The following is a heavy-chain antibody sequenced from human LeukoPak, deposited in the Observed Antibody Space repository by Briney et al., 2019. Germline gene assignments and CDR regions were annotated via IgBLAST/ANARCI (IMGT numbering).Heavy chain of an antibody. J-gene: IGHJ6*02. V-gene: IGHV4-30-2*01. D-gene: IGHD2-21*01. CDR1: GGSISSDGFS. Sequence: SETLSLTCAVSGGSISSDGFSWRWIRQPSGKGLEWIGYIYHSGSTYYNPSLKSRVTISVDTSKNQFSLKLSSVTAADTAVYYCAREGDSTSRVVYGMDVWGQGTTVTVSS. CDR2: IYHSGST. CDR3: AREGDSTSRVVYGMDV.